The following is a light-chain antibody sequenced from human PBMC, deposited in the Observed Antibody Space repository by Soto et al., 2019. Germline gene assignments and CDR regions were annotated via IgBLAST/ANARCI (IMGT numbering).Light chain of an antibody. CDR1: QSIVND. V-gene: IGKV1-39*01. CDR2: TAS. CDR3: QQSYSTPLT. J-gene: IGKJ4*01. Sequence: DIQMTQSPSSLSASVGDRVTITCRASQSIVNDLHWYQQKPGKAPNLLIYTASSLQSGVPSRFSGSGSGTDFTLTISSLQPEDFATYYCQQSYSTPLTFGGGTKVEIK.